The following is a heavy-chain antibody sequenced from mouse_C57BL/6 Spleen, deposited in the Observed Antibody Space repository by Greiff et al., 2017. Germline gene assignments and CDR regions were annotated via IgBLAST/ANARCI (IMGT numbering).Heavy chain of an antibody. J-gene: IGHJ1*03. CDR2: IDPSDSYT. V-gene: IGHV1-69*01. D-gene: IGHD1-1*01. Sequence: QVQLQQPGAELVMPGASVKLSCKASGYTFTSYWMHWVKQRPGQGLEWIGEIDPSDSYTNYNQKFKGKSTLTVDKSSSTAYMQLSSLTSEDSAVYYCARVGSSYRWYFDVWGTGTTVTVSS. CDR3: ARVGSSYRWYFDV. CDR1: GYTFTSYW.